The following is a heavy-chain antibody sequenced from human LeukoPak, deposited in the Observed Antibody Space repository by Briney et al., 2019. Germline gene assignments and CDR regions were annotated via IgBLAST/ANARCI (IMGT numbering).Heavy chain of an antibody. D-gene: IGHD6-6*01. CDR3: ARERGLARDFDY. Sequence: SQTLSLTCTVSGGSISSGDYYWSWIRQPPGKGLEWIGYIYYSGSTYYNPSLKSRVTISVDTSKNQFSLKLSSVTAADTAVYYCARERGLARDFDYWGQGTLVTVSS. CDR1: GGSISSGDYY. V-gene: IGHV4-30-4*01. J-gene: IGHJ4*02. CDR2: IYYSGST.